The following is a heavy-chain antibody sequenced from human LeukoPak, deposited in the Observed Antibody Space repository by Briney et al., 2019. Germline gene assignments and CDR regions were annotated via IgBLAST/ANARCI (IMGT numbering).Heavy chain of an antibody. Sequence: PGGSLRLSCAASGFTFSNYAMTWVRQAPGKGLEWVSVISGSGETTHYADSVKGRFTTSRDNSKNTLYLQMNSLRAEDTAVYYCAKDNQVRYFDWLSSAYYYYGMDVWGQGTTVTVSS. CDR3: AKDNQVRYFDWLSSAYYYYGMDV. J-gene: IGHJ6*02. D-gene: IGHD3-9*01. CDR2: ISGSGETT. CDR1: GFTFSNYA. V-gene: IGHV3-23*01.